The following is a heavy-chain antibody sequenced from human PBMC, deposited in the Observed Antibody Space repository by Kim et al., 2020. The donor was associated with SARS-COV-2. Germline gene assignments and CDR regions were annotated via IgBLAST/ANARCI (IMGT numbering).Heavy chain of an antibody. CDR3: ARGIGYCSSTSCLYFDY. V-gene: IGHV3-53*04. D-gene: IGHD2-2*01. Sequence: GGSLRLSCAASGFTVSSNYMRWVRQAPGKGLEWVSVIYSGGSTYYADSGKGRFIISRHNSKNTLYLQKNSLRAEDTAVYYCARGIGYCSSTSCLYFDYWGQGTLGTVSS. J-gene: IGHJ4*02. CDR1: GFTVSSNY. CDR2: IYSGGST.